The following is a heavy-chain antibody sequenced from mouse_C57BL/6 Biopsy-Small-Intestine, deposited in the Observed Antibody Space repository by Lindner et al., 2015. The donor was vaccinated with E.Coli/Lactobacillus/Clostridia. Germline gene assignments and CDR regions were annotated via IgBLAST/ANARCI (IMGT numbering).Heavy chain of an antibody. D-gene: IGHD1-1*01. Sequence: VQLQESGPELVKPGASVKIPCKASGYTFTDYNMDWVKQSHGKSLEWIGDINPNNGGSIYNQKFKGKATLTVDKSSSTAYMELRSLTSEDTAVYYCARAITTVVAFDWYFDVWGTGTTVTVSS. CDR1: GYTFTDYN. J-gene: IGHJ1*03. CDR3: ARAITTVVAFDWYFDV. CDR2: INPNNGGS. V-gene: IGHV1-18*01.